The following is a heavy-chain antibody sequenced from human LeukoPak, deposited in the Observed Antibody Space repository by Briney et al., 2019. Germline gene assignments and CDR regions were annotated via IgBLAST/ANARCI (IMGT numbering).Heavy chain of an antibody. CDR2: IYYSGRT. J-gene: IGHJ4*02. V-gene: IGHV4-39*07. Sequence: LSETLSLTCTVSGGSISSSSYYWGWTRQPPGTGLEWIGSIYYSGRTYYNPSLKSRDTISLDTSKNQFSLKLSSVTAADTAVYYCARDVYYFDYWGQGTLVTVSS. CDR3: ARDVYYFDY. CDR1: GGSISSSSYY.